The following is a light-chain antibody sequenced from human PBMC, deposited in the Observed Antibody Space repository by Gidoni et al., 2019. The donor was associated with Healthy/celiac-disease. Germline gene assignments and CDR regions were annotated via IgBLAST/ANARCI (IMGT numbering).Light chain of an antibody. Sequence: SGSSSYLAWYQQKHGQAPRLLIYGAYSRATGIPDRFSGSGSGTDFTLTISRLEPEDFAVYYCQQYGRSPLGTFGQGTKVEIK. CDR3: QQYGRSPLGT. V-gene: IGKV3-20*01. CDR2: GAY. CDR1: SGSSSY. J-gene: IGKJ1*01.